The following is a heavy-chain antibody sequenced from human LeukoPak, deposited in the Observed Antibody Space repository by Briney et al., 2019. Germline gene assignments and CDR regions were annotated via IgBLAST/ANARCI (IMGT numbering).Heavy chain of an antibody. CDR1: GFTFSSYS. V-gene: IGHV3-21*01. J-gene: IGHJ4*02. D-gene: IGHD3-16*02. CDR2: ISSSSSYI. Sequence: GGSLRLSCAASGFTFSSYSMNWVRQAPGKGLEWVSSISSSSSYIYYADSVKGRFTISRDSAKNSLYLQMNSLRAEDTAVYYCARGVHDYVWGSYRYTLLYYFDYWGQGTLVTVSS. CDR3: ARGVHDYVWGSYRYTLLYYFDY.